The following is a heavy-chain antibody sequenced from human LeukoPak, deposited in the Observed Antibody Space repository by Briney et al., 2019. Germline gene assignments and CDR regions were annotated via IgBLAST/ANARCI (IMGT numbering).Heavy chain of an antibody. CDR3: AKAPHPGYSSGWYDNWFDP. Sequence: GGSLRLSWAASGFTFSSYAMSWVRQAPGKGLEWVSAISGSGGSTYYADSVKGRFTISRDNSKNTLYLQMNSLRAEDTAVYYCAKAPHPGYSSGWYDNWFDPWGQGTLVTVSS. V-gene: IGHV3-23*01. CDR1: GFTFSSYA. D-gene: IGHD6-19*01. J-gene: IGHJ5*02. CDR2: ISGSGGST.